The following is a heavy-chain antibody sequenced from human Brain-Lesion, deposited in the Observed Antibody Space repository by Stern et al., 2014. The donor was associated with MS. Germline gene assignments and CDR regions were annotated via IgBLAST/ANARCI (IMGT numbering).Heavy chain of an antibody. D-gene: IGHD2-15*01. CDR3: AGEEDIRYCSGGSCTGNWFDP. CDR1: GGSVSSTSYA. V-gene: IGHV4-39*02. CDR2: IYYSGNT. J-gene: IGHJ5*02. Sequence: QLVESGPGLVKPSETLSLTCTVAGGSVSSTSYAWAWIRQPPGKGLEWIGTIYYSGNTYYSPSLKSRLTISLDPSKNHFSLRVGFVTAADTAVYYCAGEEDIRYCSGGSCTGNWFDPWGQGTLVTVSS.